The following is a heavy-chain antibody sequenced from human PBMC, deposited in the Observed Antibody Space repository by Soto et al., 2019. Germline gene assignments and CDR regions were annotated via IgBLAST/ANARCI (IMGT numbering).Heavy chain of an antibody. CDR3: ARHQSHSSSYVDP. CDR1: GGSISSSSYY. Sequence: KPSETLSLTCTVSGGSISSSSYYWGWIRQPPGKGLEWIGSIYYSGSTYYNPSLKSRVTISVDTSKNQFSLKLSSVTAADTAVYYCARHQSHSSSYVDPWGQGTLVTVS. D-gene: IGHD6-13*01. CDR2: IYYSGST. J-gene: IGHJ5*02. V-gene: IGHV4-39*01.